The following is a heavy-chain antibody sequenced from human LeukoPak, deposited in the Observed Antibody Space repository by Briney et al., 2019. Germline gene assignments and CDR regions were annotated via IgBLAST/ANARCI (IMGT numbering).Heavy chain of an antibody. D-gene: IGHD3-3*01. CDR1: GFTFSSYS. Sequence: PGGSLRLSCAASGFTFSSYSMNWVRQAPGKGLKWVSSISSSSSYIYYADSVKGRFTISRDNAKNSLYLQMNSLRAEGTAVYYCARDNPSGLRYDLEFDPWGQGTLVTVSS. V-gene: IGHV3-21*04. CDR2: ISSSSSYI. J-gene: IGHJ5*02. CDR3: ARDNPSGLRYDLEFDP.